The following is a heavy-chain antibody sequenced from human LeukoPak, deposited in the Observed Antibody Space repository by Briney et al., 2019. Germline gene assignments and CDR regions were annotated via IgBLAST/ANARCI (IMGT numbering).Heavy chain of an antibody. J-gene: IGHJ4*02. CDR1: GGSISSGGYY. CDR2: IYYSGST. D-gene: IGHD6-19*01. Sequence: SQTLSLTCTVSGGSISSGGYYWSWIRQHPGKGLEWIGYIYYSGSTYYNPSLKSRVTISVDTSKNQFSLKLSSVTAADTAVYSCARQGGSGFIDYWGQGTLVTVSS. V-gene: IGHV4-31*03. CDR3: ARQGGSGFIDY.